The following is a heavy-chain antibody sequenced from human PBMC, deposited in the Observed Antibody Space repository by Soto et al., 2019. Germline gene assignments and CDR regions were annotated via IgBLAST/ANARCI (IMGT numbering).Heavy chain of an antibody. J-gene: IGHJ6*03. V-gene: IGHV3-23*01. CDR3: AKGAGYCSSTSCYALDYYYYYMDV. Sequence: GGSLRLSCAASGFTFSSYAMSWVRQAPGKGLEWVSAISGSGGSTYYADSVKGRFTISRDNSKNTLYLQMNSLRAEDTAVYYCAKGAGYCSSTSCYALDYYYYYMDVWGKGTTVTVSS. D-gene: IGHD2-2*01. CDR2: ISGSGGST. CDR1: GFTFSSYA.